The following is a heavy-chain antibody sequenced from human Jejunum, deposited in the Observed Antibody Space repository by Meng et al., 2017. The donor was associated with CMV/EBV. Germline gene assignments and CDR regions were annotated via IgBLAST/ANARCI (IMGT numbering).Heavy chain of an antibody. Sequence: AASGFTFSSYDMHWVRQATGKGLEWVSTIGVAGDTYYVGSVKGRFTISRETAKNSLYLQMNSLRAGDTAVYYCSRVHPYYFGMDVWGQGTTVTVSS. CDR1: GFTFSSYD. CDR3: SRVHPYYFGMDV. J-gene: IGHJ6*02. CDR2: IGVAGDT. V-gene: IGHV3-13*01.